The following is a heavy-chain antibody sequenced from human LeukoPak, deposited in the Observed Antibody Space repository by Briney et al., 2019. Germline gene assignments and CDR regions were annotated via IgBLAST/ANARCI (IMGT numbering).Heavy chain of an antibody. Sequence: SGGSLRLSCAASGFTFSDYYMTWIRQAPGKGLEWISYITNRGSYTKYADSVKGRFTISRDNAKNSLYLQMNSLRAEDTAVYYCARDIAAAGTIDYWGQGTLVTVSS. CDR2: ITNRGSYT. J-gene: IGHJ4*02. V-gene: IGHV3-11*06. CDR1: GFTFSDYY. D-gene: IGHD6-13*01. CDR3: ARDIAAAGTIDY.